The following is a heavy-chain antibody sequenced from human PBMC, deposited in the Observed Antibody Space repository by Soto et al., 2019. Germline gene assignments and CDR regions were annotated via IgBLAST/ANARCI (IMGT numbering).Heavy chain of an antibody. CDR1: GGTFSSYA. V-gene: IGHV1-69*13. J-gene: IGHJ3*02. D-gene: IGHD2-21*02. Sequence: SVKVSCKASGGTFSSYAISWVRQARGQGLEWMGGIIPIFGTANYAQKFQGRVTITADESTSTAYMELSSLRSEDTAVYYCARDVGEHIVVVTAPGAFDIWGQGTMVTVSS. CDR3: ARDVGEHIVVVTAPGAFDI. CDR2: IIPIFGTA.